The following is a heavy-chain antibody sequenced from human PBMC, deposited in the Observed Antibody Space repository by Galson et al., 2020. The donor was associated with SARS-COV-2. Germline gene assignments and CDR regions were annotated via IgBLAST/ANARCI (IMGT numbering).Heavy chain of an antibody. V-gene: IGHV5-51*01. J-gene: IGHJ6*02. D-gene: IGHD5-12*01. CDR3: ARRGYSGYDDGQYYYYYGMDV. Sequence: GESLKISCKGSGYSFTSYWIGWVRQMPGKGLEWMGIIYPGDSDTRYRPSFQGQVTISADKSISTAYLQWSSLKASDTAMYYCARRGYSGYDDGQYYYYYGMDVWGQGTTVTVSS. CDR1: GYSFTSYW. CDR2: IYPGDSDT.